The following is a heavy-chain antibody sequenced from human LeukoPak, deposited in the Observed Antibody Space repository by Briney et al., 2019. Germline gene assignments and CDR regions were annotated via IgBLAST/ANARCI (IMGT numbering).Heavy chain of an antibody. CDR1: GFTFSRFS. Sequence: GGSLRLSCAVSGFTFSRFSMTWARQAPGKGLEWVSSISSSSSYIYCRDSVKGRFTISRDNAKNSLYLQMHSLRAEDTAVYYCALVGATSWAPFDYWGQGTLVTVSS. V-gene: IGHV3-21*01. CDR3: ALVGATSWAPFDY. CDR2: ISSSSSYI. J-gene: IGHJ4*02. D-gene: IGHD1-26*01.